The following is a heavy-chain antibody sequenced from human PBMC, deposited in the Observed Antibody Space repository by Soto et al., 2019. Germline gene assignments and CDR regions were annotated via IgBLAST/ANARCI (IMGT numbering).Heavy chain of an antibody. V-gene: IGHV4-39*01. Sequence: QLQLQESGPGLVKPSETLSLTCTVSGGSISSSSYYWGWIRQPPGKGLEWIGSIYYSGSTYYNPSLKSRVTISVDTSKNQFSLKLSSVTAADTAVYYCARRSTVTTASFDYWGQGTLVTVSS. CDR2: IYYSGST. D-gene: IGHD4-17*01. J-gene: IGHJ4*02. CDR1: GGSISSSSYY. CDR3: ARRSTVTTASFDY.